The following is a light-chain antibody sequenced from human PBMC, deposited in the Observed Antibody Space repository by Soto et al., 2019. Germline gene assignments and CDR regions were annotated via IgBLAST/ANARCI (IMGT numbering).Light chain of an antibody. CDR3: QQYGTSPWT. CDR1: QSVSHTY. CDR2: GAS. J-gene: IGKJ1*01. V-gene: IGKV3-20*01. Sequence: IVFAQCTSILSLAPGEIATLACRASQSVSHTYLAWYQQKPGQAPRLLIYGASSRATGIPDRFSGSGSGTDFTLTISRLEPEDFAAYSCQQYGTSPWTFAQGTKVDIK.